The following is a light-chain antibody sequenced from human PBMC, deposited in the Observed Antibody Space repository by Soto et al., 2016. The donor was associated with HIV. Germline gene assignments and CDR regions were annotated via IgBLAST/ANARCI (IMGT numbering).Light chain of an antibody. V-gene: IGKV1-5*03. CDR2: KAS. CDR1: QSINKW. J-gene: IGKJ2*01. CDR3: QQSYTTPEYT. Sequence: DIRMTQSPSTLSASLGDRVTITCRASQSINKWLAWYQQKPGKAPNLLIYKASTSQSGVPSTFSGSGSGTEFTLTITNLQPEDFATYYCQQSYTTPEYTFGQGTKLEI.